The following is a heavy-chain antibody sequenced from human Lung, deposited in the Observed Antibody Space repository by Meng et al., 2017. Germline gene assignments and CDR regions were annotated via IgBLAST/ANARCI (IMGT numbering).Heavy chain of an antibody. CDR1: GYNCPDSG. J-gene: IGHJ4*02. CDR3: ARDEDISAAGKLFGDY. D-gene: IGHD6-13*01. V-gene: IGHV1-2*06. CDR2: IDPKSGDT. Sequence: SGAGVREPGASVTVPCEPSGYNCPDSGLPLVRRATGQGLEWMGRIDPKSGDTHYGQRFQGRVTMTGDTSISTAYMELSGLRSDDTAMYYCARDEDISAAGKLFGDYWGQGTLVTGSS.